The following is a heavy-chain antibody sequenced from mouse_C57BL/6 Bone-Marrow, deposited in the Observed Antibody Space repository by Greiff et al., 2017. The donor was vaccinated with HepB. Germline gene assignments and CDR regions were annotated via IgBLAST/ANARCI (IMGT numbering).Heavy chain of an antibody. J-gene: IGHJ4*01. D-gene: IGHD2-4*01. CDR3: AKDAEDYDEYAMDD. CDR1: GFTFSDFY. V-gene: IGHV7-1*01. CDR2: SRNKANDYTT. Sequence: EVKLMESGGGLVQSGRSLRLSCATSGFTFSDFYMEWVRQAPGKGLEWIAASRNKANDYTTEYSASVKGRFIVSRNTSQSILYLQMNALRAEEAAIYYCAKDAEDYDEYAMDDWGQGTSVTVSS.